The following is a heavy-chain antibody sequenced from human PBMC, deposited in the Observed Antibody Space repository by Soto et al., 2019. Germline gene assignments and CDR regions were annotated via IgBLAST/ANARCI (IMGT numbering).Heavy chain of an antibody. CDR2: IYYSGST. Sequence: LSLTCTVAGGSINSSSYYWGWIRQPPGKGLEWIGSIYYSGSTYYNPSLKSRVTISVDTSKNQFSLKLSSVTAADTAVYYCARQNPNYDFWSGYYGPGYYGMDVWGQGTTVT. CDR1: GGSINSSSYY. D-gene: IGHD3-3*01. V-gene: IGHV4-39*01. J-gene: IGHJ6*02. CDR3: ARQNPNYDFWSGYYGPGYYGMDV.